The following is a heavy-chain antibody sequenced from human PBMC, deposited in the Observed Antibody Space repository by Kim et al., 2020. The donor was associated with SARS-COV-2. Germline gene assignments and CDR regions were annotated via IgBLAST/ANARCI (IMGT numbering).Heavy chain of an antibody. CDR3: ARGGGSTYYYFDY. V-gene: IGHV3-74*01. D-gene: IGHD3-22*01. J-gene: IGHJ4*02. Sequence: YADSVKGRVNISRGNAKNTLYLQMNSLRAEDTAVYYCARGGGSTYYYFDYWGQGTLVTVSS.